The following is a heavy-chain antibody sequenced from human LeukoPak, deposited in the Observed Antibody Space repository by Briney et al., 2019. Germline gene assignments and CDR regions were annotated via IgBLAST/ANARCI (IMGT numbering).Heavy chain of an antibody. V-gene: IGHV4-34*01. CDR2: INHSGST. CDR3: ARKGSGYYSFDY. D-gene: IGHD3-22*01. J-gene: IGHJ4*02. Sequence: SETLSLTCAVNGGSFGGYYWSWIRQPPGKGLEWIGEINHSGSTNYNPSLKSRVTISVDTSKNQFSLKLSSVTAADTAVYYCARKGSGYYSFDYWGQGTLVTVSS. CDR1: GGSFGGYY.